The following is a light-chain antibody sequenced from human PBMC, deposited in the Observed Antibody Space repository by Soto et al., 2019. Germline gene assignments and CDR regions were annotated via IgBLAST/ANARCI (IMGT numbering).Light chain of an antibody. CDR1: QDITNY. Sequence: DIQMTQSPSSLSASVGDRVTITCRASQDITNYLAWYQQKPGKVPQVLIFAASTLQSGVPSRFSGSASGTDFTLTIGSLQPDDVATYYCQNYNSAPLTFGGGTKVEI. CDR2: AAS. J-gene: IGKJ4*01. V-gene: IGKV1-27*01. CDR3: QNYNSAPLT.